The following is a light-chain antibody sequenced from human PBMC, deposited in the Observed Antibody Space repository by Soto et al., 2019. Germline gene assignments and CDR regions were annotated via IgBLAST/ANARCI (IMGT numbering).Light chain of an antibody. CDR2: AAS. CDR3: HQSYSTLSLT. CDR1: ENIARR. V-gene: IGKV1-39*01. J-gene: IGKJ5*01. Sequence: DLQMTQSPSSLSASVGDRITITCRASENIARRLNWYQQKPGKAPNLLIYAASNLQNGVPLRFRGGGSGTDFTLTISNLQPEDFATYYCHQSYSTLSLTFGQGTRLEIK.